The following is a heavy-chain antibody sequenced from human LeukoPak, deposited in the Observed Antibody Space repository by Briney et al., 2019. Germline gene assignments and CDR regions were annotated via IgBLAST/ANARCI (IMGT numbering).Heavy chain of an antibody. CDR2: MNPSSGNT. Sequence: ASVKVSCKASGYTFTSYDIDWVRQATGQGLEWMGWMNPSSGNTGYAQKFQGRVTMTRNTSISTAYMELSSLRSEDTAVYCCARFGDSSTFDYWGQGTLVTVSS. V-gene: IGHV1-8*01. D-gene: IGHD3-16*01. J-gene: IGHJ4*02. CDR3: ARFGDSSTFDY. CDR1: GYTFTSYD.